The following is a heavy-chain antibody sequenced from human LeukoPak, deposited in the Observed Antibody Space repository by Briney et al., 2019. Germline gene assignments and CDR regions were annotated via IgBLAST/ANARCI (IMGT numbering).Heavy chain of an antibody. CDR2: ISSGGNT. CDR1: GFSVTSNY. J-gene: IGHJ4*02. Sequence: GGSLRLSCAASGFSVTSNYMTWVRQAPGQGLEWVSVISSGGNTYYADSVKGRFTISRDNSKNTVYLQMNGLRAEDTAVYYCAREVRGYYFDYWGQGTLVTASS. V-gene: IGHV3-53*01. D-gene: IGHD5-12*01. CDR3: AREVRGYYFDY.